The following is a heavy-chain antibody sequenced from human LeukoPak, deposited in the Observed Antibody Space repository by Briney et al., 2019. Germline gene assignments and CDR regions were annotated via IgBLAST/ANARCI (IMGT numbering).Heavy chain of an antibody. CDR1: GGSISSGGYY. V-gene: IGHV4-31*03. Sequence: SQTLSLTCTVSGGSISSGGYYWSWIRQHPGKGLEWIGYIYYSGSTYYNPSLKSRVAISVDTSKNQFSLKLSSVTAADTAVYYCARYGYSGYDYSGFDYWGQGTLVTVSS. CDR2: IYYSGST. CDR3: ARYGYSGYDYSGFDY. J-gene: IGHJ4*02. D-gene: IGHD5-12*01.